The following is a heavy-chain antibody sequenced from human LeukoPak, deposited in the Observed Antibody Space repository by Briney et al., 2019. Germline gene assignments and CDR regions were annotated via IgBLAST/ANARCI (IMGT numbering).Heavy chain of an antibody. D-gene: IGHD5-18*01. CDR2: IPNDGTKT. CDR1: GFTFSSYA. CDR3: ANERGYNFGYSFDY. Sequence: GGSLRLSCPASGFTFSSYAMHWVRQAPGKGLEWVAAIPNDGTKTYYADSVKGRFTISRDNSKNTLYLQMNSLRAEDTAVYYCANERGYNFGYSFDYWGQGTLVTVSS. V-gene: IGHV3-30-3*02. J-gene: IGHJ4*02.